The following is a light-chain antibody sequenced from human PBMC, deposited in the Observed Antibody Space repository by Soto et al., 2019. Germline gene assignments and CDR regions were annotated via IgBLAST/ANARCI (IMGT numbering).Light chain of an antibody. V-gene: IGLV2-14*03. CDR2: DVS. CDR3: CSYTSSKTQV. CDR1: SSDVGGYNY. J-gene: IGLJ1*01. Sequence: QPVLTQPASVCGSPGQSITISCTGTSSDVGGYNYVSWYQQHPGKAPKLMIFDVSNRPSGVSDRFPGSKSGNTASLTISGLQAEDEADYYCCSYTSSKTQVFGTWTKLTVL.